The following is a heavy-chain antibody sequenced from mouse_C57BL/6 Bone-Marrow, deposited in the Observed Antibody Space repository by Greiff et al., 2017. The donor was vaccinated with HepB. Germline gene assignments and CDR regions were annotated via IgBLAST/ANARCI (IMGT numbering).Heavy chain of an antibody. CDR1: GFTFSSYA. J-gene: IGHJ1*03. D-gene: IGHD1-1*01. CDR3: AGVQEPYYDGSNLF. CDR2: ISDGGSYT. V-gene: IGHV5-4*03. Sequence: EVKLVESGGGLVKPGGSLKLSCAASGFTFSSYAMSWVRQTPEKRLEWVATISDGGSYTYYPDNVKGRFTISRDKAKNNLYLQMSHLKSEDTALDYCAGVQEPYYDGSNLFWGTGTTVTVSS.